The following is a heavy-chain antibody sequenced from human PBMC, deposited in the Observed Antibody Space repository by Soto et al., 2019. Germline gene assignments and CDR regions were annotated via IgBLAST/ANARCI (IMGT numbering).Heavy chain of an antibody. D-gene: IGHD6-13*01. CDR3: ARHPERIAKIGCFAP. Sequence: GGSLRLSCAASGFTFSSYSMNWVRQAPGKGLEWVSYISSSSSTIYYADSVKGRFTISRDNAKNSLYLQMNSLRAEDTAVYYCARHPERIAKIGCFAPWGQETLVPVPS. CDR1: GFTFSSYS. CDR2: ISSSSSTI. J-gene: IGHJ5*02. V-gene: IGHV3-48*01.